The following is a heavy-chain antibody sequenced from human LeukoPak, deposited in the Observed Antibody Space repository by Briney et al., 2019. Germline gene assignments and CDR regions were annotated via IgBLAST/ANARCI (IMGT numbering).Heavy chain of an antibody. CDR3: AKDHYYDSSGPNDY. Sequence: GGSLRLSCAASGFTFSGYAMHWVRQAPGKGLEWVAVISYDGSNEYYADSVKGRFTISRDNSKNTLYLQMNSLRAEDTAVYYCAKDHYYDSSGPNDYWGQGTLVTVSS. CDR1: GFTFSGYA. J-gene: IGHJ4*02. D-gene: IGHD3-22*01. CDR2: ISYDGSNE. V-gene: IGHV3-30-3*01.